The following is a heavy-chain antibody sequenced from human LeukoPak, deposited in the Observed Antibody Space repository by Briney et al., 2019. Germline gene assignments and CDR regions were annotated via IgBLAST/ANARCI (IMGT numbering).Heavy chain of an antibody. CDR2: IWYDGSKK. V-gene: IGHV3-33*01. Sequence: GGSLRLSCAASGFSFDTHGMHWVREAPGKGLEWVAVIWYDGSKKYYADSVKGRFTISRDNSKKSLFLQMNSLRAEDTALYYCARDVFADSSGGSFDFWGQGTLVTVSS. CDR3: ARDVFADSSGGSFDF. CDR1: GFSFDTHG. D-gene: IGHD3-16*01. J-gene: IGHJ4*02.